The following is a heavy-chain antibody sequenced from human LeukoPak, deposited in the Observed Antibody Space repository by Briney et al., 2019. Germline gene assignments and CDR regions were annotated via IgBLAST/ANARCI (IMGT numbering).Heavy chain of an antibody. CDR1: GGSISSYY. Sequence: SETLSLTCTVSGGSISSYYWSWIRQPPGKGLEWIGYIYYSGSTYYNPSLKSRVTISVDTSKNQFSLKLSSVTAADTAVYYCARAAYMVRGVIISVPFDYWGQGTLVTVSS. CDR3: ARAAYMVRGVIISVPFDY. D-gene: IGHD3-10*01. J-gene: IGHJ4*02. CDR2: IYYSGST. V-gene: IGHV4-30-4*01.